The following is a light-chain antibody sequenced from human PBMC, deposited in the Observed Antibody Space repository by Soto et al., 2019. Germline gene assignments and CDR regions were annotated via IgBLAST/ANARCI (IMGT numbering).Light chain of an antibody. V-gene: IGKV1-5*03. Sequence: DIQMTQSPSTLSASVGDRVTITCRASQSISTWLAWYQQKPGKAPKLLIYKASSLESGVPSRFRGSGSGTDFTLTISSLQPDDSATYYCQQYINRWTFGQGTKVEIK. CDR2: KAS. CDR3: QQYINRWT. CDR1: QSISTW. J-gene: IGKJ1*01.